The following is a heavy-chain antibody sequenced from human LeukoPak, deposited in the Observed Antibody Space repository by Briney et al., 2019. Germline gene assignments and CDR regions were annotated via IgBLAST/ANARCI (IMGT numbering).Heavy chain of an antibody. J-gene: IGHJ5*02. CDR3: ARDPGGYYDFWSGPYNWFDP. D-gene: IGHD3-3*01. Sequence: GASLKVSCKASGYTFTSFGISWVRKAPGQGLEWIGFFSAYNGNTNYAQKLQGRVTMTTDTSTSTAYMELRSLRSDDTAVYYCARDPGGYYDFWSGPYNWFDPWGQGTLVTVSS. CDR1: GYTFTSFG. CDR2: FSAYNGNT. V-gene: IGHV1-18*01.